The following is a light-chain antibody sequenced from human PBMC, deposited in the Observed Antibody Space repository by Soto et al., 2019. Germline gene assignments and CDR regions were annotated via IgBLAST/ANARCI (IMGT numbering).Light chain of an antibody. V-gene: IGKV3-11*01. CDR2: DAS. J-gene: IGKJ1*01. CDR3: QQRSNWPPGRT. Sequence: EIVVTQSPATLALCPGERATLSCRASQSVSSYLAWYQQKPGQAPRLLIYDASNRATGIPARFSGSGSGTDFTLTISSLEPEDFAVYYCQQRSNWPPGRTFGQGTKVDIK. CDR1: QSVSSY.